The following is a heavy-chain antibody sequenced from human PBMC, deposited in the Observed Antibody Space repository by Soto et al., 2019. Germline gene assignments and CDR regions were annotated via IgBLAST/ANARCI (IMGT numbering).Heavy chain of an antibody. D-gene: IGHD4-17*01. CDR2: INHSGST. CDR1: GGSFSGYY. CDR3: ARGLITTVTKRRYFDY. Sequence: SETLSLTCAVYGGSFSGYYWSWIRQPPGKGLEWIGEINHSGSTNYNPSLKSRVTISVDTSKNQFSLKLSSVTAADTAVYYCARGLITTVTKRRYFDYWGQGTLVTVSS. J-gene: IGHJ4*02. V-gene: IGHV4-34*01.